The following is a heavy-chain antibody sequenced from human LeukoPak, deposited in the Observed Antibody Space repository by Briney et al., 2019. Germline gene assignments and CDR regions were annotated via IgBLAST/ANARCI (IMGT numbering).Heavy chain of an antibody. J-gene: IGHJ6*03. Sequence: PSETLSLTCTVSGGSISSYYWSWIRQPPGKGLEWIGYIYYSGSTNYNPSLKSRVTISVDTSKNQFSLKLSSVTAADTAVYYCARLIVVAVTNYYYYYMDVWGKGTTVTISS. CDR2: IYYSGST. CDR3: ARLIVVAVTNYYYYYMDV. D-gene: IGHD3-22*01. CDR1: GGSISSYY. V-gene: IGHV4-59*08.